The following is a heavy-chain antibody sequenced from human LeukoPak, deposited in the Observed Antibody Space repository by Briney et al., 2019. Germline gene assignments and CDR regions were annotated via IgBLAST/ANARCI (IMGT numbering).Heavy chain of an antibody. CDR1: GGSVSAYY. D-gene: IGHD3-16*01. CDR3: ARMINGDYFDY. J-gene: IGHJ4*02. CDR2: MSYSGST. V-gene: IGHV4-59*02. Sequence: SETLSLTCSVSGGSVSAYYWSWIRQPPGKRLEYIGYMSYSGSTNCNPSVKSRVTISIDASRNQFSLKLSSVTAADTAVYYCARMINGDYFDYWGQGTLVTVSS.